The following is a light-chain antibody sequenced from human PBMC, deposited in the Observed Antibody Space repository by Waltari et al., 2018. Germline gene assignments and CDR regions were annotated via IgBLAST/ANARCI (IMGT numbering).Light chain of an antibody. J-gene: IGKJ4*01. CDR3: QQYNSYLRT. CDR1: QTISSW. Sequence: DIQMTQSPSTLSASVGDRVTITCRASQTISSWLAWYQQKPGKAPNLLIYVASSLESGVPSRFSGSGSGTEFTLTISSLQPDDFAIYYCQQYNSYLRTFGGGTKVEIK. V-gene: IGKV1-5*01. CDR2: VAS.